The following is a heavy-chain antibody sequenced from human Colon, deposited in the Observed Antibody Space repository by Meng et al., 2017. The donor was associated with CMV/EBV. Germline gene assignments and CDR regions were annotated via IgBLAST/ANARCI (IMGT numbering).Heavy chain of an antibody. CDR1: GFTFSTYW. D-gene: IGHD3-3*01. CDR3: ARGEVPAAIPNYDFWSGYYYMSYYYGMDV. V-gene: IGHV3-48*04. Sequence: ESLKISCAASGFTFSTYWMHWVRQAPGKGLVWVSYISSSGSTIYYADSVKGRFTISRDNAKNSLYLQMNSLRAEDTAVYYCARGEVPAAIPNYDFWSGYYYMSYYYGMDVWGQGTTVTVSS. J-gene: IGHJ6*02. CDR2: ISSSGSTI.